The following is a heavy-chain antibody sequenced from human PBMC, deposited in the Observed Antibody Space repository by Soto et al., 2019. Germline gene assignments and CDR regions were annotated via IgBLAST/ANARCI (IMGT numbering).Heavy chain of an antibody. CDR1: GFTFSTYA. CDR2: VNASGLNT. Sequence: EVPLLESGGKLVQPGGSLTLSCAASGFTFSTYAMAWVRQAPGKGLEWVSGVNASGLNTDYADPVKGRFYISRDNSKNTVSLHRNSLRAEETALYYCANDRPRSTSGYFFDDWGQGTPVTVSS. V-gene: IGHV3-23*01. CDR3: ANDRPRSTSGYFFDD. D-gene: IGHD2-2*01. J-gene: IGHJ4*02.